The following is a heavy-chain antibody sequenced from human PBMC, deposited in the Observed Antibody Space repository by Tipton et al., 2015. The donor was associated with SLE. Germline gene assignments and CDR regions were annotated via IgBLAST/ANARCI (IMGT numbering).Heavy chain of an antibody. CDR1: GGSFSGYY. J-gene: IGHJ4*02. CDR3: AKTTVYSNDWPYFDH. Sequence: LTCAVYGGSFSGYYWSWIRQPPGKGLEWIGEINHSGSTNYNPSLKSRVTISVDTSKNQFSLKLSSVTAADTAVYYRAKTTVYSNDWPYFDHWGQGTLVTVSS. D-gene: IGHD6-19*01. CDR2: INHSGST. V-gene: IGHV4-34*01.